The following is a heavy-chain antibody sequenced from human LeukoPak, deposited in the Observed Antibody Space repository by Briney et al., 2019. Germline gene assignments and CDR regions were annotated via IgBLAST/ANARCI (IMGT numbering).Heavy chain of an antibody. CDR1: GGSISSYY. Sequence: SETLSLTCTVSGGSISSYYWSWIRQPPGKGLEWIGYIYYSGSTNYNPSLKSRVTISVDTSKNQFSLKLSSVTAADTAVYYCARMRDSSGYYPMDAFDIWGQGTMVTVSS. CDR2: IYYSGST. V-gene: IGHV4-59*08. D-gene: IGHD3-22*01. J-gene: IGHJ3*02. CDR3: ARMRDSSGYYPMDAFDI.